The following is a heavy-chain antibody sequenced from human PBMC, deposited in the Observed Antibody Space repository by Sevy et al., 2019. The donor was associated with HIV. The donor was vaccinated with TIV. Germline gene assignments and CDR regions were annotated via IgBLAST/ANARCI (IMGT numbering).Heavy chain of an antibody. Sequence: SETLSLTCTVSGGSINSDHWNWIRQPPGKGLEWIGYVYSTGGTNYNPSLKNRVSISVDRTKNPFYLKLTSLTAADTALYYCARRNDFEISSQGTMVTVSS. CDR1: GGSINSDH. CDR2: VYSTGGT. CDR3: ARRNDFEI. J-gene: IGHJ3*02. V-gene: IGHV4-59*08.